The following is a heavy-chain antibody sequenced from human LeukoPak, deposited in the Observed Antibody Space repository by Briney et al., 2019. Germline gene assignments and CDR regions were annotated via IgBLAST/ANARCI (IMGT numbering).Heavy chain of an antibody. V-gene: IGHV3-9*03. Sequence: GRSLRLSCAASGFTFDDYAMHWVRQAPGKGLEWVSGISWNSGSTGYADSVKGRFTISRDNAKSSLYLQMYSLRAEDMALYYCAKDMGYDILTGQFDYWGQGTLVTVSS. CDR2: ISWNSGST. CDR1: GFTFDDYA. CDR3: AKDMGYDILTGQFDY. J-gene: IGHJ4*02. D-gene: IGHD3-9*01.